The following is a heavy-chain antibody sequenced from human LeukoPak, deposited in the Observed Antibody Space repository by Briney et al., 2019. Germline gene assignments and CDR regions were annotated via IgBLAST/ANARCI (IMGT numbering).Heavy chain of an antibody. CDR3: ATGEGGFDY. CDR1: GFTFSSYS. V-gene: IGHV3-21*01. J-gene: IGHJ4*02. Sequence: GGSLRLSCAASGFTFSSYSMNWVRQAPGKGLEWVSSITSSGTYIYYADSLKGRFTISRDNAKNSLYLQMNSLRAEDTAVYYCATGEGGFDYWGQGTLVTVSS. D-gene: IGHD1-26*01. CDR2: ITSSGTYI.